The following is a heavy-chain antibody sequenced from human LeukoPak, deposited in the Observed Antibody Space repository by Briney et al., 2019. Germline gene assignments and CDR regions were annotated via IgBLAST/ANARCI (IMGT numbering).Heavy chain of an antibody. D-gene: IGHD3-16*01. V-gene: IGHV3-21*01. CDR2: INGNSRYT. Sequence: GGSLRLSCAASGFSFSSYAMDWVRQAPGKGLEWVSSINGNSRYTYHADSVKGRFTISRDNARNSLYLQMNGLRAEDTAVYYCARSGTRLGTDSDCWGQGTLVTVSS. J-gene: IGHJ4*02. CDR3: ARSGTRLGTDSDC. CDR1: GFSFSSYA.